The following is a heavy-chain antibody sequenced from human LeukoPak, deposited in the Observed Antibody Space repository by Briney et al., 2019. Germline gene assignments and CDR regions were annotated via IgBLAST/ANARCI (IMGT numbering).Heavy chain of an antibody. J-gene: IGHJ4*02. CDR3: ARGPGSRGIFDY. CDR2: LYTGGDT. D-gene: IGHD3-10*01. V-gene: IGHV3-53*01. CDR1: GFTVSAHY. Sequence: GGSLRLSCAVSGFTVSAHYMSWVRQAPGKGLECVSFLYTGGDTYYADSVKGRFTISRDNSKNTLYLQMDSLRAEDTAVYYCARGPGSRGIFDYWGQGTLVTVSS.